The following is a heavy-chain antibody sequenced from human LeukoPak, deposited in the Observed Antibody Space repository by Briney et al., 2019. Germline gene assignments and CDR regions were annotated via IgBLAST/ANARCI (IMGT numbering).Heavy chain of an antibody. CDR2: VSGSGGST. V-gene: IGHV3-23*01. CDR1: GFTFSNYA. Sequence: GGSLRPSCAASGFTFSNYAMSWVRQAPGKGLEWVSAVSGSGGSTYHADSVKGRFTISRDNSKNTLFLQMNSLRAEDTAVYYCAKDGGLWVSAHWGDSWGRGTLVTVSS. D-gene: IGHD7-27*01. CDR3: AKDGGLWVSAHWGDS. J-gene: IGHJ4*02.